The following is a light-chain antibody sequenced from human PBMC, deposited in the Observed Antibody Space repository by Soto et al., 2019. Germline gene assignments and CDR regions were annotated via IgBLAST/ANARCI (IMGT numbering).Light chain of an antibody. J-gene: IGKJ1*01. CDR1: QDISNY. CDR3: QQYNDAPWT. CDR2: AAS. Sequence: DIQMTQSPSSLSASVGARVTITCRASQDISNYLAWYQQKPGKVPKLLIYAASTLQSGVPSRFSGSGSGTDFTLTISSLQPEDVATYYCQQYNDAPWTFGPGTKVEIK. V-gene: IGKV1-27*01.